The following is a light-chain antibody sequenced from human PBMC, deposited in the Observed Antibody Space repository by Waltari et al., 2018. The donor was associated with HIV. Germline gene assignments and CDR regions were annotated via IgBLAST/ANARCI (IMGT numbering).Light chain of an antibody. CDR2: DAS. CDR1: QSVSKS. CDR3: RSGGPII. Sequence: EIVLTQSPDLSLSPGEGATLPCRSGQSVSKSLAWYQHKPGQPPRPLIYDASNRATGIPARFTGSGSGTDFRLTVSDLEPEDFALYVCRSGGPIIFGQGTRLE. V-gene: IGKV3-11*01. J-gene: IGKJ5*01.